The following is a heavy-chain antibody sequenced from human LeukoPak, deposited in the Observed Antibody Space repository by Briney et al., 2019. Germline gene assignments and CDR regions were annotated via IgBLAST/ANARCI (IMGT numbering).Heavy chain of an antibody. V-gene: IGHV4-34*01. J-gene: IGHJ3*02. CDR1: GGSFSGHY. D-gene: IGHD6-19*01. CDR2: VNHSGST. CDR3: ARVRPRSIAVAAKNAFDI. Sequence: SETLSLTCAVYGGSFSGHYWSWIRQPPGKGLEWIGEVNHSGSTTYSPSLKNRVTISGDTSKNQFSLKLSSVTAADTAVYYCARVRPRSIAVAAKNAFDIWAKGQWSPSLQ.